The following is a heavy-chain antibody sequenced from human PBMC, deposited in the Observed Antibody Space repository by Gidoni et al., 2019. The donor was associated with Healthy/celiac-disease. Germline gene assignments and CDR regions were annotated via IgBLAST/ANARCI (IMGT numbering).Heavy chain of an antibody. Sequence: QVQRVQSGAEVKKPGSSVKVSCKAAGGTVSSYASSWVRQAPGHGLGWIGGIIPILGTAIYAQKFPGSVTIPADESTSTAYMELSRLSSEYTAVSYCARAAKETLFRDGYHYWFDPWGQGTLVTVSS. V-gene: IGHV1-69*01. D-gene: IGHD5-12*01. CDR3: ARAAKETLFRDGYHYWFDP. J-gene: IGHJ5*02. CDR1: GGTVSSYA. CDR2: IIPILGTA.